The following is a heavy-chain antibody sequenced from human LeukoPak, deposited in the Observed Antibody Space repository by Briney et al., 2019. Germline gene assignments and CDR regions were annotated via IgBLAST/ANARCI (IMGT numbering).Heavy chain of an antibody. CDR1: GGSFSGYY. D-gene: IGHD3-9*01. V-gene: IGHV4-34*01. J-gene: IGHJ5*02. CDR2: INHSGST. CDR3: ARGPDYDILTGYSTRNWFDP. Sequence: SETLSLTCAVYGGSFSGYYWSWIRQPPGKGLEWIGEINHSGSTNYNPSLKSRVTISVDTSKNQFSLKLSSVTAADTAVYYCARGPDYDILTGYSTRNWFDPWGQGTLVTVSS.